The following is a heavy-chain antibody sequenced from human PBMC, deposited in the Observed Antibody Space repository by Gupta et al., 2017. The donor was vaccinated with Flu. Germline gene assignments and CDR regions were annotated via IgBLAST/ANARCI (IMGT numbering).Heavy chain of an antibody. Sequence: KGLEWVAVISYDGSNKYYADSVKGRFTSSRDNSKNTLYLQMNSLGAEDTAVYYCAKGVYDYTKYYYYYGMDVWGQGTTVTVSS. J-gene: IGHJ6*02. V-gene: IGHV3-30*18. CDR2: ISYDGSNK. D-gene: IGHD6-13*01. CDR3: AKGVYDYTKYYYYYGMDV.